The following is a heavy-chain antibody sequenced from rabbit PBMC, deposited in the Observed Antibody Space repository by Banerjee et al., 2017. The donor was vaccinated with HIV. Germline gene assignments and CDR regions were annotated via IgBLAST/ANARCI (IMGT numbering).Heavy chain of an antibody. CDR3: ARGTGYAGYGYATAYFTL. Sequence: QSLEESGGDLVKPGASLTLTCTASGFSFSSNCYMCWVRQAPGKGLELIACIYTGDGNTYYASWAKGRFTISKTSSTTVTLQMTSLTAADTATYFCARGTGYAGYGYATAYFTLWGPGTLVTVS. CDR2: IYTGDGNT. D-gene: IGHD6-1*01. CDR1: GFSFSSNCY. V-gene: IGHV1S40*01. J-gene: IGHJ4*01.